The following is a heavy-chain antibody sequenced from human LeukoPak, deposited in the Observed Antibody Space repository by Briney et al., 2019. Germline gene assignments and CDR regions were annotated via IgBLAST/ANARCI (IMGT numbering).Heavy chain of an antibody. CDR2: IYHSGST. V-gene: IGHV4-4*02. Sequence: SGTLSLTCAVSGGSISSSNWWSWVRQPPGKGLEWIGEIYHSGSTNYNPSLKSRVTISVDTSKNQFSLKLSSVTAADTAVYYCASPRGVPAARFPYDYWGQGTLVTVSS. CDR3: ASPRGVPAARFPYDY. J-gene: IGHJ4*02. D-gene: IGHD2-2*01. CDR1: GGSISSSNW.